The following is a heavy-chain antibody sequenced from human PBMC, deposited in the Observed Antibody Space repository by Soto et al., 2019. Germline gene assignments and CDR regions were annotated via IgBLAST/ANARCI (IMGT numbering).Heavy chain of an antibody. J-gene: IGHJ4*02. CDR1: GFTFSCCG. CDR2: IWFDGSAE. Sequence: QLVESGGGVVQPGRSLRLSCAASGFTFSCCGMHWVRQAPGKGLEWVALIWFDGSAEYYADSVKGRFTISRDNSKHTLYLQMNNLRAEDTAMYYCAREGYCSGGICESDYWGQGTLVTVSS. CDR3: AREGYCSGGICESDY. V-gene: IGHV3-33*01. D-gene: IGHD2-15*01.